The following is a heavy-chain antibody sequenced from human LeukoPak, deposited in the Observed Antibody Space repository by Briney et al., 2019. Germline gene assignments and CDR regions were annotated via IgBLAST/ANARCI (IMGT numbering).Heavy chain of an antibody. D-gene: IGHD6-19*01. Sequence: GGSLRLSCAASGFPFRNCGMSWVRQAPGKGLEWVSTISSSGTGTYYADSVKGRFTIFRDNSKNTLYLQMNSLRAEDTAVYYCAKVSDSSGWYFDYWGQGTLVTVSS. CDR2: ISSSGTGT. CDR3: AKVSDSSGWYFDY. V-gene: IGHV3-23*01. CDR1: GFPFRNCG. J-gene: IGHJ4*02.